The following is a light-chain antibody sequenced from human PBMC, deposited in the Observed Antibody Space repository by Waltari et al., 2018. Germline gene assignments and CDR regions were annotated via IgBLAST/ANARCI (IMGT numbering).Light chain of an antibody. CDR1: QGINNY. V-gene: IGKV1D-12*01. CDR2: TTS. CDR3: QQANSFPLT. Sequence: DIQMTQSPSSVSASVGARVTITCRASQGINNYIAWYQAKPGKAPQLLIHTTSSLQSGVPLRFSGSGSGTDFTLTISSLQPEDFGTYYCQQANSFPLTFGGGTKVEIK. J-gene: IGKJ4*01.